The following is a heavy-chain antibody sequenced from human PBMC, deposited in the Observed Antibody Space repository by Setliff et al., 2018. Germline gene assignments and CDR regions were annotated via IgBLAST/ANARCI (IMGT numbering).Heavy chain of an antibody. CDR3: ARGPSGWSSATSRYYFYMDV. CDR1: GGTFSNPA. D-gene: IGHD6-19*01. CDR2: IIPIRGAA. V-gene: IGHV1-69*13. Sequence: SVKVSCKAFGGTFSNPAINWVRQAPGQGLEWMGGIIPIRGAADYAQKFQGKVIITADGSTSTAYMELTSLRSDDAAVYYCARGPSGWSSATSRYYFYMDVWGKGTTVTVSS. J-gene: IGHJ6*03.